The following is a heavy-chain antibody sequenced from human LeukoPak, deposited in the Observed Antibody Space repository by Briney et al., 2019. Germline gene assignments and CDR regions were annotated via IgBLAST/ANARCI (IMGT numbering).Heavy chain of an antibody. Sequence: SGTLSLTCAVSGGSILSTNWWSWVRQPPGRGLEWIGEVHLSGATYYNPSLKSRVTISVDTSNNQFSLILSSVTAADTAVYQCAMYVSSSGYFDYWGQGTLVTVSS. D-gene: IGHD6-6*01. V-gene: IGHV4-4*02. CDR3: AMYVSSSGYFDY. CDR1: GGSILSTNW. CDR2: VHLSGAT. J-gene: IGHJ4*02.